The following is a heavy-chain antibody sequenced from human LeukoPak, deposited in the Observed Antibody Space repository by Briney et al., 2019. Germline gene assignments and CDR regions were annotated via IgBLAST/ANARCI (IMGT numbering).Heavy chain of an antibody. CDR3: ARGKPLYGMDV. V-gene: IGHV3-53*01. J-gene: IGHJ6*02. CDR1: GFTVSSNY. CDR2: IYSGGST. Sequence: GGSLRLSCAASGFTVSSNYMNWVRQAPGKGLEWVSVIYSGGSTYYADSVKGRFTISRDNSKNTLYLQMNSLRAEDTAVYYCARGKPLYGMDVWGQGTTVTVSS.